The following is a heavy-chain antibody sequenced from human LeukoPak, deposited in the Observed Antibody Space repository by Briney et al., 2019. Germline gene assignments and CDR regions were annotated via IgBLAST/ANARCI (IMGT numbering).Heavy chain of an antibody. CDR2: INPSGGST. CDR1: GYTFTSYY. CDR3: AGATYYYDSSGYDPYNWFDP. D-gene: IGHD3-22*01. Sequence: ASVKVSCKASGYTFTSYYMHWVRQAPGQGLEWMGIINPSGGSTSYAQKFQGRVTMTRDTSTSTVYMELSSLRSDDTAVYYCAGATYYYDSSGYDPYNWFDPWGQGTLVTVSS. V-gene: IGHV1-46*01. J-gene: IGHJ5*02.